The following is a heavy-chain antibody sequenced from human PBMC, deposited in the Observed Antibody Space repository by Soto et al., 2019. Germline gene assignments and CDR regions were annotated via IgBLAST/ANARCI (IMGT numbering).Heavy chain of an antibody. J-gene: IGHJ4*02. CDR1: GASISGHY. CDR3: ARISGGPIC. Sequence: SETLSLTCSVSGASISGHYWNWFRQPPGKPLEWIGRIHSAGVTNYNVPLTSRLTMSVDTFKNQLSLILSSVTAADTAVYYCARISGGPICWGQGTLVTVSS. CDR2: IHSAGVT. V-gene: IGHV4-4*07.